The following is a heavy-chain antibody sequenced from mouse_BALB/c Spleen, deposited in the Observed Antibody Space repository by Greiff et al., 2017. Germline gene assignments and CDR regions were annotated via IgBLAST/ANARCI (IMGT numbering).Heavy chain of an antibody. Sequence: VKLMESGAELARPGASVKMSCKASGYTFTSYTMHWVKQRPGQGLEWIGYINPSSGYTEYNQKFKDKTTLTADKSSSTAYMQLSSLTSEDSAVYYCARSGFYGNYPYYYAMDYWGQGTSVTVSS. CDR3: ARSGFYGNYPYYYAMDY. CDR2: INPSSGYT. J-gene: IGHJ4*01. V-gene: IGHV1-4*02. D-gene: IGHD2-1*01. CDR1: GYTFTSYT.